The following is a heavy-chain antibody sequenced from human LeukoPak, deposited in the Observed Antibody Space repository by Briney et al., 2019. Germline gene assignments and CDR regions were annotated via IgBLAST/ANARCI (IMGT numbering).Heavy chain of an antibody. CDR3: ARRDGVVPAAYWFDP. CDR2: IYHSGST. J-gene: IGHJ5*02. CDR1: GGSISSGSYY. V-gene: IGHV4-39*07. D-gene: IGHD2-2*01. Sequence: KASETLSLTCTVSGGSISSGSYYWSWIRQPAGKGLEWIGSIYHSGSTYYNPSLKSRVTISVDTSKNQFSLKLSSVTAADTAVYYCARRDGVVPAAYWFDPWGQGTLVTVSS.